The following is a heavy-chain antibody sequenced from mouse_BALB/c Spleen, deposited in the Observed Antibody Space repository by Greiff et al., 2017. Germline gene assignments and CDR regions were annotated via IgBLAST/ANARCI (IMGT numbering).Heavy chain of an antibody. Sequence: QVQLQQSAADLARPGASVTMSCKASGYSFTSYTMHWVQQRPGQGLEWIGYINPSSGYTEYNQKFKDKTTLTADKSSSTAYMQLSSLTSEDSAVYYYASYRYYAMDYWGQGTSVTVSS. CDR2: INPSSGYT. J-gene: IGHJ4*01. CDR1: GYSFTSYT. V-gene: IGHV1-4*02. D-gene: IGHD2-14*01. CDR3: ASYRYYAMDY.